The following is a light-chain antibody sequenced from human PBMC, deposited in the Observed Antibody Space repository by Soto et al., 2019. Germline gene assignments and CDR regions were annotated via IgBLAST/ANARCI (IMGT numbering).Light chain of an antibody. CDR3: QQYNDWPRT. J-gene: IGKJ1*01. CDR1: QSVSTN. V-gene: IGKV3-15*01. Sequence: EIVMTQSPATLSVAPGERATLSCRASQSVSTNLAWYQQKPGQGPRVLIYGASTRATGVSARFSGSGSGTEFTLTISSLQSEDFAIYFCQQYNDWPRTFGQGTTVEIK. CDR2: GAS.